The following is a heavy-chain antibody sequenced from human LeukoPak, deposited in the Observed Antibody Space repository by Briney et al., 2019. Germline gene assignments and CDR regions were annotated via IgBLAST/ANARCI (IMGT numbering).Heavy chain of an antibody. D-gene: IGHD3-3*01. J-gene: IGHJ4*02. CDR3: ARDRQRFLEWSPYDY. Sequence: PGGSLRLPCAASGFTFDDYGMSWVRQAPGKGLEWVSGINWNGGSTGYADSVKGRFTISRDNAKNSLYLQMNSLRAEDTALYYCARDRQRFLEWSPYDYWGQGTLVTVSS. CDR1: GFTFDDYG. CDR2: INWNGGST. V-gene: IGHV3-20*04.